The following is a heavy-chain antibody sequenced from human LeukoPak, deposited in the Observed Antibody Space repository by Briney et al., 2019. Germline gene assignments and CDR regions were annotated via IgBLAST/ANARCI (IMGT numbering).Heavy chain of an antibody. V-gene: IGHV5-51*01. J-gene: IGHJ6*02. CDR3: ARCXXXXXXGFSXYRMDV. Sequence: GESLKISCKGSGYSFTSYWIGWVRQMPGKGLEWMGIIYPGDSDTRYSPSFQGQVTISADKSISTAYLQWSGLKASDTAMYYCARCXXXXXXGFSXYRMDVWGQGTTVTVS. CDR1: GYSFTSYW. CDR2: IYPGDSDT.